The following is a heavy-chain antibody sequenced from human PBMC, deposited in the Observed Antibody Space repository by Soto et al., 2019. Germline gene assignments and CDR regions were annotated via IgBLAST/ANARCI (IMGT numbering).Heavy chain of an antibody. Sequence: GGSLRLSCAASGFTFSSYAMSWVRQAPGKGLEWVSAISGSGGSTYYADSVKGRFTISRDNSKNTLYLQMNSLRAEDTAVYYCAKDLSPYGPWYNWFDPWGQGTLVTVSS. CDR2: ISGSGGST. V-gene: IGHV3-23*01. D-gene: IGHD4-17*01. J-gene: IGHJ5*02. CDR3: AKDLSPYGPWYNWFDP. CDR1: GFTFSSYA.